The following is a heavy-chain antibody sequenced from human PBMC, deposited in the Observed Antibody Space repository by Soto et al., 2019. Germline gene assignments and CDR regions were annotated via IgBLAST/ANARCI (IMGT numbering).Heavy chain of an antibody. D-gene: IGHD6-13*01. CDR3: AKSSGSSWYPDFDY. J-gene: IGHJ4*02. V-gene: IGHV3-23*01. CDR2: ISGSGGST. CDR1: GFTFSSYA. Sequence: PGGSLRLSCAASGFTFSSYAMSWVRQAPGKGLEWVSAISGSGGSTYYADSVKGRSTISRDNSKNTLYLQMNSLRAEDTVVYYCAKSSGSSWYPDFDYWGQGTLVTVSS.